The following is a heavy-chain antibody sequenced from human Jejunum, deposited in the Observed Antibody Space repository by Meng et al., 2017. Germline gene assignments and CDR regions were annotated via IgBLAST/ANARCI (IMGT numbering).Heavy chain of an antibody. V-gene: IGHV1-18*01. CDR3: ARDYSGTSYRYSDY. J-gene: IGHJ4*02. Sequence: QVQLVQSGAEVKNPGASVKASCKTSGYTVTSYGISWVRQAPGQGLEWMGWISVYHGNTNYAQKLQGRVTMTTDTSTSTAYMELRSLRSDDTAVYFCARDYSGTSYRYSDYWGQGTLVTVSS. D-gene: IGHD1-26*01. CDR1: GYTVTSYG. CDR2: ISVYHGNT.